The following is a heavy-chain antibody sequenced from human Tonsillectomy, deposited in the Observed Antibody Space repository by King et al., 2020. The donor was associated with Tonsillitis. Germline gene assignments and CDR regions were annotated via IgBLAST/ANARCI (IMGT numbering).Heavy chain of an antibody. Sequence: VQLQQWGAGLLKPSETLSLTCAVYGGSFSGYYWSWIRQPPGKGLEWIVEINHSGSTNYNPSLKSRVTVSVDTSKNQFSLKLSSVTAADTAVYYCARGRFDYWGQGTLVTVSS. CDR3: ARGRFDY. J-gene: IGHJ4*02. V-gene: IGHV4-34*01. CDR2: INHSGST. CDR1: GGSFSGYY.